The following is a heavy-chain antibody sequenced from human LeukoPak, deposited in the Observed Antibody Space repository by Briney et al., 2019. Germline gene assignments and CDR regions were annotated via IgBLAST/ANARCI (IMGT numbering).Heavy chain of an antibody. V-gene: IGHV1-24*01. CDR3: ARVYCSGGSCSYYYGMDV. J-gene: IGHJ6*02. CDR2: FDPEDGET. CDR1: GYTLTELS. D-gene: IGHD2-15*01. Sequence: ASVKVSCKVSGYTLTELSMHWVRQAPGKGLEWMGGFDPEDGETIYAQKFQGRVTMTRNTSISTAYMELSSLRSEDTAVYYCARVYCSGGSCSYYYGMDVWGQGTTVTVSS.